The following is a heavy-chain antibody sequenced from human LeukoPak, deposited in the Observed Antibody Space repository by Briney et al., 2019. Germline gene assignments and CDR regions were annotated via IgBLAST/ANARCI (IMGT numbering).Heavy chain of an antibody. V-gene: IGHV3-7*01. CDR1: GFTFSHFW. CDR3: AREDGYCSGGNCYSYFDS. D-gene: IGHD2-15*01. J-gene: IGHJ4*02. Sequence: GGSLRLSCAASGFTFSHFWMSWVRQAPGKGLEWVAYIKKTGSETYYVDSVKGRFTITRDNTRNSLFLQMYSLRAEDTAVYFRAREDGYCSGGNCYSYFDSWGQGTLVTVSS. CDR2: IKKTGSET.